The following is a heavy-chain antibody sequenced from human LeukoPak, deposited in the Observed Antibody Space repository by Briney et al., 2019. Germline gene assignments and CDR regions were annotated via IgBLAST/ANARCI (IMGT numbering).Heavy chain of an antibody. D-gene: IGHD1-1*01. V-gene: IGHV4-30-2*01. CDR1: GGSISSGGYY. CDR2: IYHSGST. Sequence: SETLSLTCTVSGGSISSGGYYWSWTRQPPGKGLEWIGYIYHSGSTYYNPSLKSRVTISVDRSKNQFSLKLSSVTAADTAVYYCARDDPVLYWGQGTLVTVSS. J-gene: IGHJ4*02. CDR3: ARDDPVLY.